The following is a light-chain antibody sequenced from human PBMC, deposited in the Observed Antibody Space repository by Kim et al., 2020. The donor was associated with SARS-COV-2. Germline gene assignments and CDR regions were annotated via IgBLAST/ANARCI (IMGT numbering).Light chain of an antibody. CDR1: SSDVGRYIY. Sequence: DTIPCSGTSSDVGRYIYVSRYKQHPSKARKHMIYEVSTRPSGVPDRFSGSKSGNTAFLTVSGLQAEDEADYYCSSYAGSNNFPYVFGTGTKVTVL. CDR3: SSYAGSNNFPYV. CDR2: EVS. J-gene: IGLJ1*01. V-gene: IGLV2-8*01.